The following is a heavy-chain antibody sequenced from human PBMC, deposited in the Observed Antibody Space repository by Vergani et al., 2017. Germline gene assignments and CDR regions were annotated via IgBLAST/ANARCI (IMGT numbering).Heavy chain of an antibody. CDR2: IRYDGSNK. Sequence: QVQLVESGGGVVQPGGSLRLSCAASGFTFSSYGMHWVRQAPGKGLEWVAFIRYDGSNKYYADSVKGRFTISRDNSKNTLYLQMNSLRAEDTAVYYCAKDLDPILTGYYSPSGVFDYWGQGTLVTVSS. V-gene: IGHV3-30*02. CDR1: GFTFSSYG. D-gene: IGHD3-9*01. J-gene: IGHJ4*02. CDR3: AKDLDPILTGYYSPSGVFDY.